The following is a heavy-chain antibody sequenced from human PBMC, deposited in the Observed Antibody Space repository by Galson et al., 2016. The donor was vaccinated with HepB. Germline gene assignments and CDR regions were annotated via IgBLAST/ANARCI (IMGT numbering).Heavy chain of an antibody. CDR1: GFTFSDYF. V-gene: IGHV3-11*01. CDR2: VSSSATTI. CDR3: ARVNRGERGNLYFGLDV. D-gene: IGHD3-10*01. Sequence: SLRLSCAASGFTFSDYFISWIRQAPGKGLEWLSCVSSSATTIYSADSVEGRVTISVDTLKNHFSLNLTSVTAADGAVYYCARVNRGERGNLYFGLDVWGKGTTVTVSS. J-gene: IGHJ6*04.